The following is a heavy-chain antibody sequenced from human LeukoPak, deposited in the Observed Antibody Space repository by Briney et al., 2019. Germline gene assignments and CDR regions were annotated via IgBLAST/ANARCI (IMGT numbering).Heavy chain of an antibody. J-gene: IGHJ4*02. V-gene: IGHV1-2*06. D-gene: IGHD4-11*01. CDR1: GCAFTGYY. Sequence: ASVKVSCKATGCAFTGYYMHSVRQAPGQGLEWMGRINPNSGGTNYAQKFQGRVTMTRDTSISTAYMELSRLRSDDTAVYYCARESRYSIYEVALDYWGQWTLVTVSS. CDR2: INPNSGGT. CDR3: ARESRYSIYEVALDY.